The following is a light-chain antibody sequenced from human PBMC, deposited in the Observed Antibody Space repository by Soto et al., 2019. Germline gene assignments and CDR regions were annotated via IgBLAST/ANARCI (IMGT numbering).Light chain of an antibody. V-gene: IGKV1-17*01. CDR2: DDS. CDR3: QQYKSYWT. J-gene: IGKJ1*01. CDR1: QGIRND. Sequence: DSQMTQSPVSLSASGVVRDNITCRASQGIRNDLGWYQQKPGKDPKLLIYDDSSLESGVPSRFSGSGSGTEFNLTISSPQPDDFATYHCQQYKSYWTLAQGTKVDNK.